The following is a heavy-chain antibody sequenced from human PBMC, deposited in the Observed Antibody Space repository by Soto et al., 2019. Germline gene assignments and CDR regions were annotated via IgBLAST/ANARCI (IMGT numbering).Heavy chain of an antibody. CDR2: IIPIYGTV. CDR1: GGTFRTYA. D-gene: IGHD6-19*01. J-gene: IGHJ6*02. Sequence: QVQLLQSGAEVKKPGSSVSVSCEASGGTFRTYAISWERQAPGQGLECMGEIIPIYGTVNYAQKFQGRVTITADESTTTVYRDLRSLRSEDTAVYYCAKGAVAGTPTSYYYYGMDVWGQGTTVTVSS. CDR3: AKGAVAGTPTSYYYYGMDV. V-gene: IGHV1-69*12.